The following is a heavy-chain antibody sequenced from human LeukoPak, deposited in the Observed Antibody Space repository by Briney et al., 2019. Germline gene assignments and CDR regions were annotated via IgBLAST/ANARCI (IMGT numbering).Heavy chain of an antibody. J-gene: IGHJ4*02. CDR2: IIPILGIA. Sequence: SVKVSCKASGGTFSSYAISWVRQAPGQGLEWMGRIIPILGIANYAQKFQGRVTITADKSTSTAYMELSSLRSEDTAVYYCAREACGGEGPCYFDYWGQGTLDTVSS. V-gene: IGHV1-69*04. CDR3: AREACGGEGPCYFDY. CDR1: GGTFSSYA. D-gene: IGHD2-21*01.